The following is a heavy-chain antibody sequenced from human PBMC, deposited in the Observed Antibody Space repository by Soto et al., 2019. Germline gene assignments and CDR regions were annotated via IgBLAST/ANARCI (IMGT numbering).Heavy chain of an antibody. V-gene: IGHV4-31*03. CDR2: IYYSGGT. D-gene: IGHD3-22*01. J-gene: IGHJ3*02. CDR1: GGSISSGGYY. CDR3: ASGPDRSGYYRDRAAAFDI. Sequence: QVQLQESGPGLVKPSQTLSLTCTVSGGSISSGGYYWSWIRQHPGKGLEWIGYIYYSGGTYYNPSLKSRVTISVATSKNQFSLKLSSVTAADTAVYYCASGPDRSGYYRDRAAAFDIWGQGTMVTVSS.